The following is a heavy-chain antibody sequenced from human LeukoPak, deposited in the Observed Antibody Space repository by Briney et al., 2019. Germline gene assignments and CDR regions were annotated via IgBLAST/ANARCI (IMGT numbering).Heavy chain of an antibody. CDR2: INPSGGST. J-gene: IGHJ5*02. CDR1: GYTFTSYY. D-gene: IGHD6-13*01. V-gene: IGHV1-46*01. Sequence: ASVKVSCKASGYTFTSYYMHWVRQAPGQGLEWMGIINPSGGSTSYAQKFQGRVTITADESTSTAYMELSSLRSEDTAVYYCARFRAAAEQTVAVEYLDWFDPWGQGTLVTVSS. CDR3: ARFRAAAEQTVAVEYLDWFDP.